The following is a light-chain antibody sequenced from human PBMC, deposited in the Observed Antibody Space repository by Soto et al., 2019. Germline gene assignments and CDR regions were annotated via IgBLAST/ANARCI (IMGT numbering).Light chain of an antibody. CDR3: LQSNKPPQT. CDR2: GAS. J-gene: IGKJ4*01. CDR1: QNISTY. V-gene: IGKV1-39*01. Sequence: DIQMTQSPSSLSASVGDRVTISCRASQNISTYLDWYQKRPGNAPKLLIFGASSLHGGVPSRFSARGSGTDFTLTINGLQPEDFATYYCLQSNKPPQTFGGGTKLEI.